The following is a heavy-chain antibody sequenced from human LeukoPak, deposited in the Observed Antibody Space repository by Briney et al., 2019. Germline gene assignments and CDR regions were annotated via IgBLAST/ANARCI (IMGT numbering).Heavy chain of an antibody. CDR3: AREDQPIVRPILNWFYP. D-gene: IGHD3-10*01. J-gene: IGHJ5*02. CDR1: GGSISSYY. Sequence: SETLCLTCTVSGGSISSYYWSWIRQPAGKGLEWIGRIYTSGSTNYNPSLKSRVTMSVDTSKNQFSLKLSSVTAADTAVYYCAREDQPIVRPILNWFYPWGQGSLVTVSS. V-gene: IGHV4-4*07. CDR2: IYTSGST.